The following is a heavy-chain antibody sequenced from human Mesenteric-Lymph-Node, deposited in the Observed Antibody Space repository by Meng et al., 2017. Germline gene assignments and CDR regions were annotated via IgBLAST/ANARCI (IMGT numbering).Heavy chain of an antibody. Sequence: GESLKISCAASGFTFSSYAMSWVRQAPGKGLEWVSAISGTGSYIYYADSVKGRFTISRDNAKNSLYLQMNSLRAEDTAVYYCAKNPYGDYYNAGDYWGQGTLVTVSS. J-gene: IGHJ4*02. V-gene: IGHV3-23*01. CDR1: GFTFSSYA. CDR3: AKNPYGDYYNAGDY. D-gene: IGHD4-17*01. CDR2: ISGTGSYI.